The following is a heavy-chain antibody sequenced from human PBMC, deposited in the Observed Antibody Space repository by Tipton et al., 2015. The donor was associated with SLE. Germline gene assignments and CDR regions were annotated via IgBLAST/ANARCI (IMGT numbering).Heavy chain of an antibody. CDR2: INHSGST. J-gene: IGHJ6*02. CDR1: GGSFSGYY. D-gene: IGHD6-13*01. Sequence: TLSLTCAVYGGSFSGYYWSWIRQPPGKGLEWIGEINHSGSTNYNPSLKSRVPISVDTSKNQFSLKLSSVTAADTAVYYCAGVYSSSWLPFGYFYYGMYVWGQGTTVTVSS. V-gene: IGHV4-34*01. CDR3: AGVYSSSWLPFGYFYYGMYV.